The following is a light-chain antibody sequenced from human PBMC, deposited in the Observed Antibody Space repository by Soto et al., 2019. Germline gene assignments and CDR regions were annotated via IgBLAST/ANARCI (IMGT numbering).Light chain of an antibody. Sequence: EIVMTQSPATLSVSPGERATLSCRASQSVSHNLGWYQQKPGQAPRLLFYGASFRATGVPARFSGSGSGTDFTLTISSLQSEDFAIYYCQQSNNWPYTFGQGTKLEIK. V-gene: IGKV3-15*01. CDR1: QSVSHN. J-gene: IGKJ2*01. CDR3: QQSNNWPYT. CDR2: GAS.